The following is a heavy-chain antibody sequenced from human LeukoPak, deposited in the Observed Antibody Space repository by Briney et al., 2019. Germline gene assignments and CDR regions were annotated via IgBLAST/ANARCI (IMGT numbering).Heavy chain of an antibody. V-gene: IGHV4-61*02. D-gene: IGHD3-10*01. J-gene: IGHJ3*02. CDR3: ARITYRRPPNYYGSGSYWRVRFYAFDI. CDR1: GGSISSGSYY. CDR2: IYTSGST. Sequence: PSETLSLTCTVSGGSISSGSYYWSWIRQPAGKGLEWIGRIYTSGSTNYNPSLKSRVTISVDTSKKQLSLKLSSVTAADTAVYYCARITYRRPPNYYGSGSYWRVRFYAFDIWGQGTMVTVSS.